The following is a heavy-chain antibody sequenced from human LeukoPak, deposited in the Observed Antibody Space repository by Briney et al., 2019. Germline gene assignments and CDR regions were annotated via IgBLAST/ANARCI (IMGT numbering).Heavy chain of an antibody. CDR2: INANGGGT. D-gene: IGHD3-9*01. CDR3: ARVLLTGYYYDY. Sequence: GGSLRLSCAASGFTFSNYAMPWVRQAPGMGLEYVSAINANGGGTYYADSVKGRFTISRDNSKSTLYLQLGSLRAEDMAVYFCARVLLTGYYYDYWGQGTLATVSS. CDR1: GFTFSNYA. V-gene: IGHV3-64*02. J-gene: IGHJ4*02.